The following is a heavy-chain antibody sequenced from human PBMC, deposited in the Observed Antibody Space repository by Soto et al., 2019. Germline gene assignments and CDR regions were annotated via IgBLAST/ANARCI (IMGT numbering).Heavy chain of an antibody. J-gene: IGHJ4*02. CDR1: GWSFSGYY. V-gene: IGHV4-34*01. CDR3: ASRDCSSTSCQYYFDY. CDR2: INHSGST. D-gene: IGHD2-2*01. Sequence: QVQLQQWGAGLLKPSETLSLTCAVYGWSFSGYYWSWIRQPPGKGLEWIGEINHSGSTNYNPSLMSRVTISVDTSKNQFSLKLSSVTAADTAVYYCASRDCSSTSCQYYFDYWGQGTLVTVSS.